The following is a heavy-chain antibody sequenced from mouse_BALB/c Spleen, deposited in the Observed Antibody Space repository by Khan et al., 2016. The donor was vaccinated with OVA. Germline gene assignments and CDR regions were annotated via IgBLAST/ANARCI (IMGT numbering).Heavy chain of an antibody. Sequence: QIQLVQSGPELKKPGETVKITCKASGYTFTNYRMNWMKQAPGKGLKWMGWINTHTGEPTYGDDFKGRFAFSLETSASNAYLQINSLKNENMATYFDARETTYWYFEVWGAGTTVTVSS. J-gene: IGHJ1*01. CDR2: INTHTGEP. CDR3: ARETTYWYFEV. CDR1: GYTFTNYR. D-gene: IGHD2-1*01. V-gene: IGHV9-1*02.